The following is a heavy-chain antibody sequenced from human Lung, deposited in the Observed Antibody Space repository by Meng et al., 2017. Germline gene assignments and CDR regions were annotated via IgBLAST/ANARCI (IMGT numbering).Heavy chain of an antibody. CDR1: GGSFSDYY. J-gene: IGHJ4*02. D-gene: IGHD4-11*01. V-gene: IGHV4-34*01. CDR2: INHSGST. CDR3: ARGPTTMAHDFDY. Sequence: VRLQQWGAGLLKPSETLSLTCVVSGGSFSDYYWSWIRQPPGKGLEWIGEINHSGSTNYNPSLESRATISVDTSQNNLSLKLSSVTAADSAAYYCARGPTTMAHDFDYWGQGTLVTVSS.